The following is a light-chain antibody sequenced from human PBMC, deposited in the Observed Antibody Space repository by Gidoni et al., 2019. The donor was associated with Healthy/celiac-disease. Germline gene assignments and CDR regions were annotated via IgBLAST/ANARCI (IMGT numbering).Light chain of an antibody. J-gene: IGKJ1*01. CDR3: RQYNSYST. CDR1: QSISSW. V-gene: IGKV1-5*03. CDR2: KAS. Sequence: DIQRTQSPHPLSASVGDRVTITCRASQSISSWVAWYQQKPGKVPKLLLYKASSLESGVPSRFSGSGSGTEFTLTISSLQPDDLATSYCRQYNSYSTFGQGTKVEIK.